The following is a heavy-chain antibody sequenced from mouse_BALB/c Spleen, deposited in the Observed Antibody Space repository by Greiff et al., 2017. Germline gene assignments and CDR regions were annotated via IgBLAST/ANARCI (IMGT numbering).Heavy chain of an antibody. J-gene: IGHJ3*01. CDR2: IRNKANGYTT. Sequence: EVQVVESGGGLVQPGGSLRLSCATSGFTFTDYYMSWVRQPPGKALEWLGFIRNKANGYTTEYSASVKGRFTISRDNSQSILYLQMNTLRAEDSATYYCARDGNYWFAYWGQGTLVTVSA. CDR1: GFTFTDYY. CDR3: ARDGNYWFAY. V-gene: IGHV7-3*02. D-gene: IGHD2-1*01.